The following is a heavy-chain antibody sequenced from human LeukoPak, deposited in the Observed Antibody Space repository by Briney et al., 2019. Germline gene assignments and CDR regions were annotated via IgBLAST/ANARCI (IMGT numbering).Heavy chain of an antibody. Sequence: SQTLSLTCAVSGGSISSGGYSWSWIRQPPGKGLEWIGYIYHSGSTYYNPSLKSRVTISVDRSKNQFSLKLSSVTAADTAVYYCASFYGSGRAYYFDYWGRGTLVTVSS. D-gene: IGHD3-10*01. J-gene: IGHJ4*02. CDR1: GGSISSGGYS. CDR2: IYHSGST. CDR3: ASFYGSGRAYYFDY. V-gene: IGHV4-30-2*01.